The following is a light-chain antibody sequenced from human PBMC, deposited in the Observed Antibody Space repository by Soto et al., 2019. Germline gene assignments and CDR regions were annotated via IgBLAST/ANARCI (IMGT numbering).Light chain of an antibody. CDR2: DAS. V-gene: IGKV1-5*01. J-gene: IGKJ1*01. CDR3: QQYNSYWT. CDR1: QSISNW. Sequence: IQMTQSPSTLSASVGDRFTITCRASQSISNWLAWYQQKPGKAPKVLIYDASSLESGVPSRFSGSGSGTEFTLTISSLQPDDFATYYCQQYNSYWTFGQGTKVDIK.